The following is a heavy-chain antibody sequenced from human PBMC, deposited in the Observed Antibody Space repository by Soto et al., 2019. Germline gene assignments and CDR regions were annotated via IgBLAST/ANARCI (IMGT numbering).Heavy chain of an antibody. CDR3: AKDWDSGYDTPDY. Sequence: GSLRLSCAASGFTFDDYGMSWVRQAPGKGLEWVSAISGSGGSTYYADSVKGRFTISRDNSKNTLYLQMNSLRAEDTAVYYCAKDWDSGYDTPDYWGQGTLVTVSS. CDR2: ISGSGGST. J-gene: IGHJ4*02. V-gene: IGHV3-23*01. D-gene: IGHD5-12*01. CDR1: GFTFDDYG.